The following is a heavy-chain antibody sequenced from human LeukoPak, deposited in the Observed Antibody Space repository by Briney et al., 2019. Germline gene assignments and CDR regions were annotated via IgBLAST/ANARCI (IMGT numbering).Heavy chain of an antibody. CDR3: AKSFYYDSSGYYYVH. D-gene: IGHD3-22*01. Sequence: GGSLRLSCAASGFTFSSYAMSWVGQAPGKELEGVSAISGSGGSTYYADSVKGRFTISRDNSKNTLYLQMNSLRAEDTAVYYCAKSFYYDSSGYYYVHWGQGTLVTVSS. J-gene: IGHJ4*02. V-gene: IGHV3-23*01. CDR1: GFTFSSYA. CDR2: ISGSGGST.